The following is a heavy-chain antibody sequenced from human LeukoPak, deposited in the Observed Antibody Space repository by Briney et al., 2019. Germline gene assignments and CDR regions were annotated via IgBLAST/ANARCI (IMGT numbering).Heavy chain of an antibody. D-gene: IGHD3-3*01. J-gene: IGHJ5*02. Sequence: KPSETLSLTCAVYSGSFSGYYWSWIRQPPGKGLEWIGEINHSGSTNYNPSLKSRVTISVDTSKNQFSLKLSSVTAADTAVYYCARLPHYDLIIRAGTWFDPWGQGTLVTVSS. V-gene: IGHV4-34*01. CDR1: SGSFSGYY. CDR3: ARLPHYDLIIRAGTWFDP. CDR2: INHSGST.